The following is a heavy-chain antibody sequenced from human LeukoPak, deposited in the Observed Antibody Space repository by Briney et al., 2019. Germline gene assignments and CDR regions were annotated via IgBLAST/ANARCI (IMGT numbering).Heavy chain of an antibody. CDR2: IKQDGSEK. J-gene: IGHJ6*02. D-gene: IGHD2-15*01. CDR1: GFTFSSYW. V-gene: IGHV3-7*05. Sequence: GGSLRLSCAASGFTFSSYWMSWVRQAPGKGLEWVANIKQDGSEKYYVDSVKGRFTISRDNAKNSLYLQMNSLRAEDTAVYYCARDEQYCSGGSCLHYYYGMDVWGQGTTVTVSS. CDR3: ARDEQYCSGGSCLHYYYGMDV.